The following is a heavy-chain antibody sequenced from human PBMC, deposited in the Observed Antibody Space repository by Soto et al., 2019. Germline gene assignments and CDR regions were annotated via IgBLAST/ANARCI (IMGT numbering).Heavy chain of an antibody. CDR1: GFSLSTSGVG. Sequence: SGPTLVNPTQTLTLTCTFSGFSLSTSGVGVGWIRQPPGKALEWLALIYWDDDKRYSPSLKSRLTITKDTSKNQVVLTMTNMDPVDTATYYCAHQGRDQNLYCSGGSCYSRALDYWGQGTLVTVSS. CDR3: AHQGRDQNLYCSGGSCYSRALDY. V-gene: IGHV2-5*02. CDR2: IYWDDDK. D-gene: IGHD2-15*01. J-gene: IGHJ4*02.